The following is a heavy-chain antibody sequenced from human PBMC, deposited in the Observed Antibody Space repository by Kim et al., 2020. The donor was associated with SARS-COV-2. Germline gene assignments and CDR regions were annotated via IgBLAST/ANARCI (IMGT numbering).Heavy chain of an antibody. CDR2: MNPNSGNT. CDR3: ARAGYSSSWYPYYYYGMDV. CDR1: GYTFTSYD. V-gene: IGHV1-8*01. D-gene: IGHD6-13*01. J-gene: IGHJ6*02. Sequence: ASVKVSCKASGYTFTSYDINWVRQATGQGLEWMGWMNPNSGNTGYAQKFQGRVTMTRNTSISTAYMELSSLRSEDTAVYYCARAGYSSSWYPYYYYGMDVWGQGTTVTVS.